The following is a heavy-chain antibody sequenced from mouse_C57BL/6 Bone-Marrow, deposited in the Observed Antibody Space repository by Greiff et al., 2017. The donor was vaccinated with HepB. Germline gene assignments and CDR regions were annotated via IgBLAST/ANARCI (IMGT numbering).Heavy chain of an antibody. Sequence: EVQLQQSGPELVKPGASVKIPCKASGYTFTDYNMDWVKQSHGKSLEWIGDINPNNGGTIYNQKFKGKATLTVDKSSSTAYMELRSLTSEDTAVYYCARRIGYSWFAYWGQGTLVTVSA. D-gene: IGHD2-3*01. CDR2: INPNNGGT. CDR3: ARRIGYSWFAY. CDR1: GYTFTDYN. J-gene: IGHJ3*01. V-gene: IGHV1-18*01.